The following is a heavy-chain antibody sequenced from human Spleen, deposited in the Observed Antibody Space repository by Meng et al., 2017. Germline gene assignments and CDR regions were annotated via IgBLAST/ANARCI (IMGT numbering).Heavy chain of an antibody. CDR1: GFVMSHTY. Sequence: EVQLVESGGGMIRPGGSLRRSCAASGFVMSHTYMTWIRQASGKGLDWVSYMYSDDSTYNADAVKGRFTISRDNTKNTLYLQMNNLRAEDTAVYYCARLSIKCTNCVDPWGQGTLVTVSS. V-gene: IGHV3-53*01. D-gene: IGHD2-8*01. CDR3: ARLSIKCTNCVDP. CDR2: MYSDDST. J-gene: IGHJ5*02.